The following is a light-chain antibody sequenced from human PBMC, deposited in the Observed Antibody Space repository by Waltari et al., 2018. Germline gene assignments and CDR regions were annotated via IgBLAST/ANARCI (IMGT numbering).Light chain of an antibody. J-gene: IGLJ3*02. Sequence: QSALTQPASVSGSPGQSITVSCTGTSSDVGSYNYVSWYQQHPGKAPKLMIYEVSNRPSGVSNRFSGSKSGNTASLTISGLQAEDEAEYYCSSYTSSSTPWVFGGGTKVTVL. V-gene: IGLV2-14*01. CDR2: EVS. CDR1: SSDVGSYNY. CDR3: SSYTSSSTPWV.